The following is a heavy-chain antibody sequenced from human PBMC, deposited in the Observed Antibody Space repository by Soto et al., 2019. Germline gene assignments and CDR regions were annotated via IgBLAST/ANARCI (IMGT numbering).Heavy chain of an antibody. D-gene: IGHD3-3*01. J-gene: IGHJ4*02. CDR2: IYYSGST. Sequence: SETLSLTCTVSGGSISSGDYYWSWIRQPPGKGLELIGYIYYSGSTYYNPSLKSRVTISVDTSKNQFSLKLSSVTAADTAVYYCARAGGYDFWSGYSYFDYWGQGTLVTVSS. CDR3: ARAGGYDFWSGYSYFDY. CDR1: GGSISSGDYY. V-gene: IGHV4-30-4*01.